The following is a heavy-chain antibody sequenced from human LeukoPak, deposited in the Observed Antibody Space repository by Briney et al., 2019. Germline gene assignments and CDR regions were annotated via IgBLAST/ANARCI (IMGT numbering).Heavy chain of an antibody. CDR3: ARGFSIRSNSSGY. CDR2: MTSNSGNT. J-gene: IGHJ4*02. Sequence: VSEKVSCKASGYTFTSYDINWVRQATGQGPEWMGWMTSNSGNTGYAQKFQGRVTMTRNTFISTAYMELSSLRSEDTAVYYCARGFSIRSNSSGYWGQGTLVTVAS. CDR1: GYTFTSYD. V-gene: IGHV1-8*01. D-gene: IGHD6-6*01.